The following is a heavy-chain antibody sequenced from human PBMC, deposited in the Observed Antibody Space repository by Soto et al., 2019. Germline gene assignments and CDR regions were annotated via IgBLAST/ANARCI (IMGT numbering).Heavy chain of an antibody. CDR1: GGSVSSGSYY. V-gene: IGHV4-61*01. J-gene: IGHJ4*02. CDR2: IYYSGST. Sequence: QVQLQESGPGLVKPSETLSLTCTVSGGSVSSGSYYWSWIRQPPGKGLEWIGYIYYSGSTNYNPSLKSRVTISVDPSKNQFSLKLSSVTAADTAVYYCAREMMMITFGGVIVRAFDYWGQGTLVTVSS. CDR3: AREMMMITFGGVIVRAFDY. D-gene: IGHD3-16*02.